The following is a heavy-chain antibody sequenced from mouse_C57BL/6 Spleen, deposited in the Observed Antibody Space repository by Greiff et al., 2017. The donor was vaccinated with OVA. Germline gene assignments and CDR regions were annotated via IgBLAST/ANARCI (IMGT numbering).Heavy chain of an antibody. CDR2: IYPGDGDT. CDR1: GYAFSSSW. J-gene: IGHJ2*01. CDR3: ARGSLPGFDY. D-gene: IGHD4-1*01. V-gene: IGHV1-82*01. Sequence: QVQLQQSGPELVKPGASVKISCKASGYAFSSSWMNWVKQRPGKGLEWIGRIYPGDGDTNYNGTFKGKATLTADKSSSTAYMQLSSLTSEDSAVYFCARGSLPGFDYWGQGTTLTVSS.